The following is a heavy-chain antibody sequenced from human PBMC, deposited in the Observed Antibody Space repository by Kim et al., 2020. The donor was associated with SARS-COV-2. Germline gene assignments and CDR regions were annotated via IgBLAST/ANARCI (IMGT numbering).Heavy chain of an antibody. CDR1: GFTFSSYA. Sequence: GGSLRLSCAASGFTFSSYAMHWVRQAPGKGLEWVAVISYGGSNTYYADSVKGRFTISRDNSKNTLYLQMNSLRAEDTAVYYCARVKGGSYYGGFDYLGQGALVTVSS. J-gene: IGHJ4*02. CDR3: ARVKGGSYYGGFDY. CDR2: ISYGGSNT. D-gene: IGHD1-26*01. V-gene: IGHV3-30*04.